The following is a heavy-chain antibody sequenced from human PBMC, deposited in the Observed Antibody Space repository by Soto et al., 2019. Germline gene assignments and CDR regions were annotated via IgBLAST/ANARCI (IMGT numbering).Heavy chain of an antibody. D-gene: IGHD1-26*01. CDR1: GGSISSYY. V-gene: IGHV4-59*01. CDR2: IYYSGST. J-gene: IGHJ3*02. CDR3: ARDYPASEYSGSYYDAFDI. Sequence: SETLSLTCTVSGGSISSYYWSWIRQPPGKGLEWIGYIYYSGSTNYNPSLKSRVTISVDTSKNQFSLKLSSVTAADTAVYYCARDYPASEYSGSYYDAFDIWGQGTMVTVSS.